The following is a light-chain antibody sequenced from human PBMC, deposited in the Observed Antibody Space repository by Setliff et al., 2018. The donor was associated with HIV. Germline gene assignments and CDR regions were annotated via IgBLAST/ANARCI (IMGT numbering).Light chain of an antibody. Sequence: QSVLTQPPSASGSPGQSITISCTGTSNDIGRYDHVSWFQQQPDKAPKLIIHGVSKRPSGAPDRFSGSKSGNTASLTVSGLRAEDEAYYYCSSYAEVNTFIFGTGTKVTVL. CDR3: SSYAEVNTFI. CDR2: GVS. V-gene: IGLV2-8*01. CDR1: SNDIGRYDH. J-gene: IGLJ1*01.